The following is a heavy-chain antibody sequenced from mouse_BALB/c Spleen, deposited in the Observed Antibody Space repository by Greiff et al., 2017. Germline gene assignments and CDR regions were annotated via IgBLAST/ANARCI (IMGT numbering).Heavy chain of an antibody. D-gene: IGHD2-4*01. J-gene: IGHJ3*01. V-gene: IGHV1-18*01. Sequence: VHVKQSGAELVRPGASVKIPCKASGYTFTDYNMDWVKQSHGKSLEWIGDINPNNGGTIYNQKFKGKATLTVDKSSSTAYMELRSLTSEDTAVYYCSIYYDYDGPWFAYWGQGTLVTVSA. CDR1: GYTFTDYN. CDR2: INPNNGGT. CDR3: SIYYDYDGPWFAY.